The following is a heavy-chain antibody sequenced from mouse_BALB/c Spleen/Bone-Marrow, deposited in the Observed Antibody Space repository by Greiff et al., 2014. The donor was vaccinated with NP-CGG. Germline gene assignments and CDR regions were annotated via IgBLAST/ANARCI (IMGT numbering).Heavy chain of an antibody. J-gene: IGHJ2*01. Sequence: VQLQQSVAELVKPGTSVKLSCKASGYTFTTYYMYWVKQRPGQGLEWIGEINPNNGGTNFKEKFKSKATLTVDKSSSTAYMQLSSLTSEDSAVYYCTRGGTWNFAFWGQGPT. CDR2: INPNNGGT. CDR3: TRGGTWNFAF. CDR1: GYTFTTYY. V-gene: IGHV1S81*02. D-gene: IGHD3-1*01.